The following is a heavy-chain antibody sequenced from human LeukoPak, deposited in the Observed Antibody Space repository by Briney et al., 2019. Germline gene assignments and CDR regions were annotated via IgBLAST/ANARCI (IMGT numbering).Heavy chain of an antibody. J-gene: IGHJ4*02. CDR2: INPNSGGT. Sequence: GASVKVSCKASGYTFTGYYMPWVRQAPGQGLECLGWINPNSGGTNYAQKFHGRVTMTRDTSISTAYMELSRLTSDDTALYYCAREYSSTWYPFDYWGQGTLVTVSS. D-gene: IGHD6-13*01. V-gene: IGHV1-2*02. CDR3: AREYSSTWYPFDY. CDR1: GYTFTGYY.